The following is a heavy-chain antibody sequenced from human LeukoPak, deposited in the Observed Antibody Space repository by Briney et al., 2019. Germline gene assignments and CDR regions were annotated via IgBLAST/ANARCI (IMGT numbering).Heavy chain of an antibody. CDR3: VRDDYLSY. J-gene: IGHJ4*02. D-gene: IGHD4-11*01. Sequence: PGGSLRLSCAASGFAISNFWMHWVRHAPGKGLVWVARIRYDGGVTMYADSVKGRFIISRDNAKNTLYLQMDSLRVEDTAVYYCVRDDYLSYWGQGALVTVSS. CDR2: IRYDGGVT. CDR1: GFAISNFW. V-gene: IGHV3-74*03.